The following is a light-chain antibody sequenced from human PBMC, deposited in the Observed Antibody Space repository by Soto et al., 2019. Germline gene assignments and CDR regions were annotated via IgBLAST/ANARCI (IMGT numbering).Light chain of an antibody. J-gene: IGLJ3*02. CDR2: DVS. V-gene: IGLV2-11*01. CDR1: SSDVGAYNY. CDR3: CSYAGSYSWV. Sequence: QSVLTQPRSVSGSPGQSVTISCTGTSSDVGAYNYVSWHQHHPGKAPKVMIYDVSERPSGVPDRFSGSKSDNKASLTISGLQAEDEADYYCCSYAGSYSWVFGGGTKLTVL.